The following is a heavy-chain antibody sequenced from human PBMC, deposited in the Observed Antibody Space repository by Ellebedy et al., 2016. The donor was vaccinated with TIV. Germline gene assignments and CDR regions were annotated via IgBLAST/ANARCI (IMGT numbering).Heavy chain of an antibody. CDR3: ARDETSMVREVAAAFDI. J-gene: IGHJ3*02. D-gene: IGHD3-10*01. CDR2: ISDRGRT. Sequence: PSETLSLTCTVSGGSIGSYYWTWILQPPGKGLEWIGYISDRGRTNYNPSLKSRVTISVDTSKSQFSLKLTSVTTADTAVYYCARDETSMVREVAAAFDIWGQGTMVIVSS. CDR1: GGSIGSYY. V-gene: IGHV4-59*01.